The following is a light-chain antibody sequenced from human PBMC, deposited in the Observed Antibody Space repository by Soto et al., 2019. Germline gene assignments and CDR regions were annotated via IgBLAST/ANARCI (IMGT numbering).Light chain of an antibody. Sequence: NFILTQPHSVSESPGKTVTISCTRSSGSFASNYVQWYQQRPGSAPTAVIYEDKQRPSGVPDRFSGSIDSSSNSASLTISGLKTEDEADYYCQSYDSNNHVIFGGGTKVTVL. V-gene: IGLV6-57*04. J-gene: IGLJ2*01. CDR2: EDK. CDR1: SGSFASNY. CDR3: QSYDSNNHVI.